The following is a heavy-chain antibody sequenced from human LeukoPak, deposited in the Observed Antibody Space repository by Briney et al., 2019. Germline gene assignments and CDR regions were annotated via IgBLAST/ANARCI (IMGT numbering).Heavy chain of an antibody. CDR1: GGSISSGDYY. Sequence: SQTLSLTCTVSGGSISSGDYYWSWIRQPPGKGLEWIGSIYYSGSTDYNPSLKSRVTISVDTSKNLFSLKLSSVTAADTAVYYCAGADGSGSYYNWFDPWGQGTLVTVSS. J-gene: IGHJ5*02. D-gene: IGHD3-10*01. CDR3: AGADGSGSYYNWFDP. CDR2: IYYSGST. V-gene: IGHV4-30-4*01.